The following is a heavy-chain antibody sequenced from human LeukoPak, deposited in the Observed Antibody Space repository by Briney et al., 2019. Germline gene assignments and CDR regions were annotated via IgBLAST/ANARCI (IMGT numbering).Heavy chain of an antibody. D-gene: IGHD4-17*01. V-gene: IGHV4-61*09. CDR3: AREFQYG. J-gene: IGHJ4*02. Sequence: PSQTLSLTSTGSTGSISSGNSYWSSIRQPAGKGLECVGHIYTSGRTNYNPSLKSRVTISVDTSKNQFSLNLSSVTAADTAVYYCAREFQYGWGQGTLVTVSS. CDR2: IYTSGRT. CDR1: TGSISSGNSY.